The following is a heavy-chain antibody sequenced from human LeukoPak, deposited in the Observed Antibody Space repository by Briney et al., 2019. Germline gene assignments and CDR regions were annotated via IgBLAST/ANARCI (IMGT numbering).Heavy chain of an antibody. CDR2: TNPNIGST. V-gene: IGHV1-2*02. J-gene: IGHJ4*02. CDR3: ARDANIPESETFHY. CDR1: GYTFSDFY. Sequence: ASVKVSCKASGYTFSDFYIHWVRQAPGQGPEWMGWTNPNIGSTNSAQKFQGRLTMTRDTSISTAYMELSGLRSDDTAVYYCARDANIPESETFHYWGQGTLVTVSS. D-gene: IGHD2-2*02.